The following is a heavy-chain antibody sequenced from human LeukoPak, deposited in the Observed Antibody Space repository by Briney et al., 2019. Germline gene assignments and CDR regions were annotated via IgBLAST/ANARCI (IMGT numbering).Heavy chain of an antibody. D-gene: IGHD6-6*01. CDR2: IYYSGST. J-gene: IGHJ6*02. CDR1: GGSIGSYY. V-gene: IGHV4-59*13. CDR3: ARDRGYSSSSHYYYGMDV. Sequence: SETLSLTCTVSGGSIGSYYWSWIRQPPGKGLEWIGYIYYSGSTNYNPSLKSRVTISVDTSKNQFSLKLSSVTAADTAVYYCARDRGYSSSSHYYYGMDVWGQGITVTVSS.